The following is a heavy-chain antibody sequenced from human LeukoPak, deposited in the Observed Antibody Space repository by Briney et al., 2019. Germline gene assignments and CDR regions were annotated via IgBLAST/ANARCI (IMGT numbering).Heavy chain of an antibody. CDR1: GGSISSSSYS. CDR3: ASPTPDCSGGSCYSSDAFDI. CDR2: IYYSGST. V-gene: IGHV4-39*01. D-gene: IGHD2-15*01. J-gene: IGHJ3*02. Sequence: SETLSLTCTVSGGSISSSSYSWGWIRQPPGKGLEWIGSIYYSGSTYYNPSLKSRVTISVDTSKNQCSLKLSSVTAADTAVYYCASPTPDCSGGSCYSSDAFDIWGQGTMVTVSS.